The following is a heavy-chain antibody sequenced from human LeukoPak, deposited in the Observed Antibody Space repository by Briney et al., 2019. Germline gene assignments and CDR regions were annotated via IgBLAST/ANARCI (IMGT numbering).Heavy chain of an antibody. CDR2: INHSGST. Sequence: SETLSLTCAVYGGSFSGYYWSWIRQTPGKGLEWIGEINHSGSTNYNPSLKSRVTISVDTSKNQFSLKLSSVTAADTAVYYCARHGLRFYYYYGMDVWGQGTTVTVSS. V-gene: IGHV4-34*01. D-gene: IGHD5-12*01. CDR3: ARHGLRFYYYYGMDV. CDR1: GGSFSGYY. J-gene: IGHJ6*02.